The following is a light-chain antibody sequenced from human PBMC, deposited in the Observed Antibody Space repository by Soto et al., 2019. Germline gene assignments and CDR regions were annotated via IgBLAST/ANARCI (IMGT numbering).Light chain of an antibody. V-gene: IGKV1-5*01. CDR3: LQDYNYPLT. CDR2: DVS. Sequence: DIEMTQSPSTLSESVGDRVTITCRASQSISGWLAWYQQKPGKAPKLLIYDVSSLESGVPSRFSGSGSGTEFTLAISSLQPDDFATYYCLQDYNYPLTFGQGTKVDI. J-gene: IGKJ1*01. CDR1: QSISGW.